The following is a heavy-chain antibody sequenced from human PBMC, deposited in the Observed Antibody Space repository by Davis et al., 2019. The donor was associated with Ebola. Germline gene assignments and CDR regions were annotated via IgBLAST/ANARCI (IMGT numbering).Heavy chain of an antibody. J-gene: IGHJ6*03. CDR3: ARDLSYDSSGYDYYFYMDV. Sequence: PSETLSLTCTASGGSISRGGSYWTWIRQHPGKGLEWIGYIYYSGSTYYKPSLKSRVTISLDTSKNQFSLNLYSVTAADTAVYYCARDLSYDSSGYDYYFYMDVWGKGTTVTVSS. CDR1: GGSISRGGSY. D-gene: IGHD3-22*01. CDR2: IYYSGST. V-gene: IGHV4-31*03.